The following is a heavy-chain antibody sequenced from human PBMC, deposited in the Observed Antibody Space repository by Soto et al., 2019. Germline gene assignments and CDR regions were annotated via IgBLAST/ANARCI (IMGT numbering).Heavy chain of an antibody. J-gene: IGHJ4*02. V-gene: IGHV4-39*01. CDR2: IYYSGST. D-gene: IGHD3-10*01. CDR1: GGSISSSSYY. CDR3: ARHGDGSGSYSIVLLYYFDY. Sequence: SETLSLTCTVSGGSISSSSYYWGWIRQPPGKGLEWIGSIYYSGSTYYNPSLKSRVTISVDTSKNQFSLKLSSVTAADTAVYYCARHGDGSGSYSIVLLYYFDYWGQGTLVTVSS.